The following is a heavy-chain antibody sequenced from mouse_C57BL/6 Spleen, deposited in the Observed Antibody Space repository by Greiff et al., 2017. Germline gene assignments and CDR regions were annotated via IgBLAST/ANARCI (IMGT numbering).Heavy chain of an antibody. D-gene: IGHD1-1*01. CDR3: APYYYGSNWYFDV. CDR1: GYSFTGYY. CDR2: INPSTGGT. V-gene: IGHV1-42*01. J-gene: IGHJ1*03. Sequence: QLQQSGPELVKPGASVKISCKASGYSFTGYYMNWVKQSPEKSLEWIGEINPSTGGTTYNQKFKAKATLTVDKSSSTAYMQLKSLTSEDSAVYYCAPYYYGSNWYFDVWGTVTTVTVSS.